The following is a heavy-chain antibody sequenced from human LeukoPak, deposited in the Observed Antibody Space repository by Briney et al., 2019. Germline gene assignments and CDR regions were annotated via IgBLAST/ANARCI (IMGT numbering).Heavy chain of an antibody. CDR2: ISGSGGST. Sequence: GGSLRLSCAPSGFTSSPYTMHWVRQAPGKGLEWVSAISGSGGSTYYADSVKGRFTISRDNSKNTLYLQMNSLRAEDTAVYYCAKELGLWLDYWGQGTLVTVSS. D-gene: IGHD6-19*01. J-gene: IGHJ4*02. CDR3: AKELGLWLDY. CDR1: GFTSSPYT. V-gene: IGHV3-23*01.